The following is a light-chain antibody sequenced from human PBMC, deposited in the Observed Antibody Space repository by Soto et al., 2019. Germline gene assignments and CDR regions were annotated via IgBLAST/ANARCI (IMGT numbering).Light chain of an antibody. J-gene: IGLJ2*01. CDR1: SSDVGGYY. Sequence: QSALTQPRSMSGSPGHSVTISCTGSSSDVGGYYYVAWYQHLPGTAPKLLIYTDNQRPSGVPDRFSGSKSGTSASLAISGLRSEDEADYFCAAWDDNLRGYWVFGGGTKLTVL. CDR3: AAWDDNLRGYWV. V-gene: IGLV1-47*02. CDR2: TDN.